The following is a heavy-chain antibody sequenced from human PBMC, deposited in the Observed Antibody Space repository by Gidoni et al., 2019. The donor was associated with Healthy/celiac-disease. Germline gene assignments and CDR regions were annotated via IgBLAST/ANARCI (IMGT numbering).Heavy chain of an antibody. Sequence: QVQLVESGGGVVQPGRSLRLSCAASGFTFSSYALYWVRQAPGKGLEWVAVISYDGRNKYYADSVKGRFTISRDNSKNTLYLQMNSLRAEETAVYYCARGGDSSGWYVYFREKENWFDPWGQGTLVTVSS. J-gene: IGHJ5*02. CDR3: ARGGDSSGWYVYFREKENWFDP. CDR2: ISYDGRNK. D-gene: IGHD6-19*01. V-gene: IGHV3-30*04. CDR1: GFTFSSYA.